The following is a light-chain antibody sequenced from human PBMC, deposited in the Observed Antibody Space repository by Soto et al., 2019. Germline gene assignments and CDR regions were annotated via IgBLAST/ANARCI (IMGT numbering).Light chain of an antibody. CDR1: SSNIEGNT. V-gene: IGLV1-44*01. CDR2: IDN. CDR3: ATWDDDLIAAV. J-gene: IGLJ7*01. Sequence: QSVLTQPPSLSGTPGQSVTISCSGSSSNIEGNTVHWYQHLPGTAPKLLISIDNNRPSGIPDRFSGSKSGTSASLAISGIQSEDEDDYYCATWDDDLIAAVFGGGTQLTVL.